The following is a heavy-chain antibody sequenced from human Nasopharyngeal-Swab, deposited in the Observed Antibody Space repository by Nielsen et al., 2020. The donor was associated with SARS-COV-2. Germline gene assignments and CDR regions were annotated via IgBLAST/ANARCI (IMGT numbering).Heavy chain of an antibody. CDR1: GFTFSDYY. D-gene: IGHD1-20*01. Sequence: GESLKISCAASGFTFSDYYMSWIRQAPGKGLEWVSSISSSSSYIYYADSVKGRFTISRDNAKNSLYLQMNSLRAEDTAVYYCARDLTGTTVAAWGYWGQGTLVTVSS. CDR2: ISSSSSYI. J-gene: IGHJ4*02. V-gene: IGHV3-11*06. CDR3: ARDLTGTTVAAWGY.